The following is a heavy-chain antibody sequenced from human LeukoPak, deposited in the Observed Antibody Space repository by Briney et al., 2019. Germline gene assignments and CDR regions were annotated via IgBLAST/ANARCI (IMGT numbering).Heavy chain of an antibody. CDR3: VKDLPIFDY. Sequence: GGSLRPSCAASGFTFSDYWMSWLRQAPGKGLEWVAFIQSDVNNKYYTDSVKGRFTISRDNSKNMVYLQMNSLRTEDTAVYYCVKDLPIFDYWGQGTLVTVSS. J-gene: IGHJ4*02. V-gene: IGHV3-30*02. CDR1: GFTFSDYW. CDR2: IQSDVNNK.